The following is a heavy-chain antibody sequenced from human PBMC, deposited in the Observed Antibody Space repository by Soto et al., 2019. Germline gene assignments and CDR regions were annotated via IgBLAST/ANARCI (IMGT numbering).Heavy chain of an antibody. V-gene: IGHV4-61*01. CDR2: IYYTGSA. J-gene: IGHJ4*02. CDR1: GDAISSGSYY. Sequence: QVQLQESGPGLLKPAETLSLTCTVSGDAISSGSYYWIWIRQPPGKGLEWIGFIYYTGSANYNASLRSRVTISVDTSKNQFSLRLNSVTAADTAKYFCASLDSSGQLEYWGQGRLVIVST. CDR3: ASLDSSGQLEY. D-gene: IGHD3-22*01.